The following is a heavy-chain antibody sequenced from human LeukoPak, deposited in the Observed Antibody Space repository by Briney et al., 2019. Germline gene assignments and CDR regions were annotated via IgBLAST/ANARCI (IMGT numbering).Heavy chain of an antibody. Sequence: SETLSLTCTVSGDSISSSSYYWGWIRQPPGKGLEWIGNIYYSGSTYYNPSLRSRLTISLDTSKNQFSLTLSSVTAADTAVYYCARLQYYYDSNGYYSLYYFDYWGQGTVVTVSS. CDR3: ARLQYYYDSNGYYSLYYFDY. J-gene: IGHJ4*02. V-gene: IGHV4-39*01. CDR2: IYYSGST. D-gene: IGHD3-22*01. CDR1: GDSISSSSYY.